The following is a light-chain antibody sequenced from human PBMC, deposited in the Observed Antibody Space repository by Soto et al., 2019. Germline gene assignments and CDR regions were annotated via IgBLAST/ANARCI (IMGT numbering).Light chain of an antibody. CDR3: QQYGSSPLT. V-gene: IGKV3-20*01. Sequence: EIVLTQSPGTLSLSPGERATLSCRASQSISSNYLVWYQQQPGQAPRLLIYGASSRATGIPDRFSGSGSGTDFTLTISRLEPEDFAVYYCQQYGSSPLTFGGGTKVEIK. CDR1: QSISSNY. J-gene: IGKJ4*01. CDR2: GAS.